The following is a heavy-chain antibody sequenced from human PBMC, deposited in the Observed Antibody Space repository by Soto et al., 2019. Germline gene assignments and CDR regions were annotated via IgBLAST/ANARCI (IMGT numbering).Heavy chain of an antibody. Sequence: QVQLVQSGAEVKKPGSSVKVSCKAPGGTFSSYAISWVRQAPGQGLEWMGGIIPIFGTAKHAPKLQGRVTITADESTSTGYMELSSLRSEDTAVYYCARTQGGSSSLDIYYYYYYGMDVWGQGTTVTVSS. CDR3: ARTQGGSSSLDIYYYYYYGMDV. V-gene: IGHV1-69*01. CDR2: IIPIFGTA. CDR1: GGTFSSYA. J-gene: IGHJ6*02. D-gene: IGHD2-15*01.